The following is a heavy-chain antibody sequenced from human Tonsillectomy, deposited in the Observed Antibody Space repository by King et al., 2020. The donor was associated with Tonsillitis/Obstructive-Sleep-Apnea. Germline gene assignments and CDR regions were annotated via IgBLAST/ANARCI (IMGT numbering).Heavy chain of an antibody. D-gene: IGHD2-2*01. CDR1: GFTFNSCA. CDR2: INNSGGST. V-gene: IGHV3-23*04. Sequence: VQLVESGGGLVQPGGSLRLSCAASGFTFNSCAMTWVRQAPGKGLEWVSTINNSGGSTYYADSVKGRFTISGDNSKNKLYQQMNSLRSEVTAFYYCSKSLHWCSSTSCRYPYFYYYVMDVWGQGTTVTVSS. J-gene: IGHJ6*02. CDR3: SKSLHWCSSTSCRYPYFYYYVMDV.